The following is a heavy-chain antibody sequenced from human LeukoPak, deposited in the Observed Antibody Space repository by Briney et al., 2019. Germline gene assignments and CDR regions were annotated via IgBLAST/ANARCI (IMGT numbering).Heavy chain of an antibody. D-gene: IGHD3-22*01. CDR3: ARGGAYRYDSSGYSFDY. J-gene: IGHJ4*02. CDR1: GFTFSSYA. Sequence: LSGGSLRLSCAASGFTFSSYAMHWVRQAPGKGLEWVAVRSYDGSNKYYADSVKGRFTISRDNSKNTLYLQMNSLRAEDTAVYYCARGGAYRYDSSGYSFDYWGQGTLVTVSS. CDR2: RSYDGSNK. V-gene: IGHV3-30-3*01.